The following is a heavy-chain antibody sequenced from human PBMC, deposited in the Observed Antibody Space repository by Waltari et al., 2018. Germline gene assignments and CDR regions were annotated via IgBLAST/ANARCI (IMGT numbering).Heavy chain of an antibody. CDR3: ARAPGWSITIFGVVTDYFDY. D-gene: IGHD3-3*01. Sequence: QVQLQQSGPGLVKPSQTLSLTCAISGDSVSSNSAAWNWIRQSPSRGLEWLGRTYYRSKWYNDYAVSVKSRITINPDTSKNQFSLQLNSVTPEDTAVYYCARAPGWSITIFGVVTDYFDYWGQGTLVTVSS. J-gene: IGHJ4*02. CDR2: TYYRSKWYN. V-gene: IGHV6-1*01. CDR1: GDSVSSNSAA.